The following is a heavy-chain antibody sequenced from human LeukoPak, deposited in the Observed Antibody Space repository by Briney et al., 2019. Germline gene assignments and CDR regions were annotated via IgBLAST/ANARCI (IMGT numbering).Heavy chain of an antibody. D-gene: IGHD3-16*01. CDR3: TKDSQGSYDGFWYGTYGMDV. Sequence: GGSLRLSCVASGFSFNTFALTWVRQAPGKGLEWVSTISDYPHYADSVRGRFTISRDNSRKTVFLQMNSLTPEDAATYYCTKDSQGSYDGFWYGTYGMDVWGQGTTVTVSS. V-gene: IGHV3-23*05. J-gene: IGHJ6*02. CDR2: ISDYP. CDR1: GFSFNTFA.